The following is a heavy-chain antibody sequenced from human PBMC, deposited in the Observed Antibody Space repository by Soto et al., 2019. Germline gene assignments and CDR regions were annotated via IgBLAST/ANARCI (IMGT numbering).Heavy chain of an antibody. CDR3: GRNDGEGGMDV. D-gene: IGHD3-10*01. Sequence: QMHLVQPGPEVRKPGTSVKVSCKASGGTFGDYGIDWVRQAPGHGLGWMGGILPVFHTPRNAQNFESRVSRPVEEVTTTAVMELNSRPPEDTATYYWGRNDGEGGMDVWGQGPTVTVSS. V-gene: IGHV1-69*01. CDR1: GGTFGDYG. CDR2: ILPVFHTP. J-gene: IGHJ6*02.